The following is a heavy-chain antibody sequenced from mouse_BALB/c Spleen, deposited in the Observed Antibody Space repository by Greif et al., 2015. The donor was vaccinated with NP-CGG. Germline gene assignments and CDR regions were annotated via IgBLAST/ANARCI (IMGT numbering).Heavy chain of an antibody. D-gene: IGHD1-1*01. CDR3: VRLRGYYYGSSYAMDY. CDR1: GFTFNTYA. V-gene: IGHV10-1*02. CDR2: IRSKSNNYAT. Sequence: EVQLVESGGGLVQPKGSLKLSCAASGFTFNTYAMNWVRQAPGKGLEWVARIRSKSNNYATYYADSVKDRFTISRDDSQSMLYLQMNNLKTEDTAMYYCVRLRGYYYGSSYAMDYWGQGTSVTVSS. J-gene: IGHJ4*01.